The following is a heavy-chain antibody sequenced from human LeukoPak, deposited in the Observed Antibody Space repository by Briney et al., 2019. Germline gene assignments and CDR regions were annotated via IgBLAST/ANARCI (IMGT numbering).Heavy chain of an antibody. J-gene: IGHJ5*02. CDR2: IYYSGGT. CDR3: ARQAPAAAGTGWFDP. V-gene: IGHV4-59*08. CDR1: GGSISSYY. D-gene: IGHD6-13*01. Sequence: PSETLSLTCTVSGGSISSYYWSWIRQPPGKGLEWIGYIYYSGGTNYNPSLKSRVTISVDTSKNQFSLKLSSVTAADTAVYYCARQAPAAAGTGWFDPWGQGTLVTVSS.